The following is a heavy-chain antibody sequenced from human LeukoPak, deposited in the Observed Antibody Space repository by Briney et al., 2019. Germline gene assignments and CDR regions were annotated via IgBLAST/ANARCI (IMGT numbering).Heavy chain of an antibody. V-gene: IGHV3-30*04. CDR3: ARDSHLYYDFWSGYNFDS. J-gene: IGHJ4*02. CDR2: VSYVGSIK. D-gene: IGHD3-3*01. CDR1: GFTFSNYP. Sequence: GRSLRLSCAASGFTFSNYPLHWVRQAPGKGLEWVAVVSYVGSIKFYTDSVKGRFTISRDNSKNTLYLQMNSLRAEDTAVYYCARDSHLYYDFWSGYNFDSWGQGTLVTVSS.